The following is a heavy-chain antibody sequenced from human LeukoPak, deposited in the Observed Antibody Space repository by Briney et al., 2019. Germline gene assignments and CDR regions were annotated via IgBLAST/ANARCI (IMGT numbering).Heavy chain of an antibody. CDR1: GFTFSSYS. CDR2: ISSSSSYI. Sequence: KPGGSLRLSCAASGFTFSSYSMNWVRQAPGKGLEWVSSISSSSSYIYYADSVKGRFTISRDNTKRSLYLQMDSLRAEDTAVYYCARPKLGYCSSVTCSAPNYYFDYWGQGTLVTVSS. D-gene: IGHD2-2*01. V-gene: IGHV3-21*01. J-gene: IGHJ4*02. CDR3: ARPKLGYCSSVTCSAPNYYFDY.